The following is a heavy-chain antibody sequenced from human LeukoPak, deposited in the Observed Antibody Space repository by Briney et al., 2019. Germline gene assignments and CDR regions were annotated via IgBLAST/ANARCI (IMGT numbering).Heavy chain of an antibody. J-gene: IGHJ4*02. CDR2: IRYDGSNK. Sequence: PGGSLRLFCAASGFTFSNYGMHWVRQAPGKGLEWVAFIRYDGSNKYYADSVKGRFTISRDNSKNTLYLQMNSLRAEDTAVYYCAKDSDYHYGSGNHLDYWGQGTLVTVSS. CDR3: AKDSDYHYGSGNHLDY. D-gene: IGHD3-10*01. V-gene: IGHV3-30*02. CDR1: GFTFSNYG.